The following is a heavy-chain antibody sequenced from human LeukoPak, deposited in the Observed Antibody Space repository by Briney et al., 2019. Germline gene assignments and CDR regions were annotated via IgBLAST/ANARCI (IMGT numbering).Heavy chain of an antibody. V-gene: IGHV3-21*01. CDR2: ISSSSSYI. D-gene: IGHD3-10*01. J-gene: IGHJ4*02. Sequence: NPGGSLRLSCAASGFTFSSYAMSWVRQAPGKGLEWVSSISSSSSYIYYADSVKGRFTISRDNAKNSLYLQMDSLRAEDTAVYYCARDGLLWFGEYFDYWGQGTLVTVSS. CDR3: ARDGLLWFGEYFDY. CDR1: GFTFSSYA.